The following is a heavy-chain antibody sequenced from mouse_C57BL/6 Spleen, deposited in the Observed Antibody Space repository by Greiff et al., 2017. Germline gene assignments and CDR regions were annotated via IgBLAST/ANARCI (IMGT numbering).Heavy chain of an antibody. CDR1: GYTFTSYW. CDR3: APNYYGSSYGGFAY. V-gene: IGHV1-64*01. Sequence: QVQLQQPGAELVKPGASVKLSCKASGYTFTSYWMHWVKQRPGQGLEWIGMIHPNSGSTNYNEKFKSKATLTVEKSSSTAYMQLSSLTSEDSAVYYCAPNYYGSSYGGFAYWGQGTLVTVSA. D-gene: IGHD1-1*01. J-gene: IGHJ3*01. CDR2: IHPNSGST.